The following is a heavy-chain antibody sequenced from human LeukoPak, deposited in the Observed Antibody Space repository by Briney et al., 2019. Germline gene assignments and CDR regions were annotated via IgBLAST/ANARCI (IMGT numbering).Heavy chain of an antibody. Sequence: ASVKVSCKASGYTFTSYGISWVRQAPGQGLEWMGWISAYNGNTNYAQKLQGRDTMTTDTSTSTAYMELRSLRSDDTAVYYCARSGLTLRLGTHSKPGGMDVWGQGTTVTVSS. CDR2: ISAYNGNT. CDR3: ARSGLTLRLGTHSKPGGMDV. J-gene: IGHJ6*02. V-gene: IGHV1-18*01. CDR1: GYTFTSYG. D-gene: IGHD3-16*01.